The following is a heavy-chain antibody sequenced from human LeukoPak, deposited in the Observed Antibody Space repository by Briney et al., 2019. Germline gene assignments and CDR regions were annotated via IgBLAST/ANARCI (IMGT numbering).Heavy chain of an antibody. D-gene: IGHD6-13*01. CDR2: ISYDGSNK. Sequence: GGSLRLSCAASGFTLSSYAMHWVRQAPGKGLEWVAVISYDGSNKYYADSVKGRFTISRDNSKNTLYLQMNSLRAEDTAVYYCARDGPESSSWYPSNWFDPWGQGTLVTVSS. V-gene: IGHV3-30*04. CDR3: ARDGPESSSWYPSNWFDP. CDR1: GFTLSSYA. J-gene: IGHJ5*02.